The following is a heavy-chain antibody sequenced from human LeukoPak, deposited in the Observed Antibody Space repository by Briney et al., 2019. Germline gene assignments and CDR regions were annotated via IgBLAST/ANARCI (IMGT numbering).Heavy chain of an antibody. J-gene: IGHJ4*02. V-gene: IGHV4-59*12. D-gene: IGHD6-19*01. CDR1: GGSLSSYY. Sequence: SETLSLTCTVSGGSLSSYYWSWIRQPPGKALEWIGRVYYSGTTSYNPSLKSRVTISVDMSKNHFSLRLSSVTAADTAMYYCARGTLYSGWSYYFDYWGQGSQVTVSS. CDR3: ARGTLYSGWSYYFDY. CDR2: VYYSGTT.